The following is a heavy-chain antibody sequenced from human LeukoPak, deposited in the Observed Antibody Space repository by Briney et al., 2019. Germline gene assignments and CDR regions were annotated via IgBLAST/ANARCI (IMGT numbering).Heavy chain of an antibody. J-gene: IGHJ5*02. CDR3: SRESGPYCPFGH. CDR1: GGSITTTNF. CDR2: ISLRGRT. D-gene: IGHD1-26*01. Sequence: PSGTLSLTCGVSGGSITTTNFWSWVRQPPGGGLEWIGEISLRGRTQYNPSLKSRVNISIDESKSHLYLSLASVTAADTAVYYCSRESGPYCPFGHWGQGTLVAVTS. V-gene: IGHV4-4*02.